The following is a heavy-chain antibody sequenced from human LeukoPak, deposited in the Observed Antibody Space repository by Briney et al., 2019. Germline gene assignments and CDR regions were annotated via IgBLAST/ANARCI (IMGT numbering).Heavy chain of an antibody. CDR1: GYSFTSYW. J-gene: IGHJ4*02. Sequence: GASLQISCKGSGYSFTSYWIGWVRQLPGKGLEWMGIIYPDDSDTRYSPSFQGQVTISADKSISTAYLHWSSLKASDTAMYYCATSGQQLDYPDYWGQGTLVTVSS. V-gene: IGHV5-51*01. CDR3: ATSGQQLDYPDY. D-gene: IGHD6-13*01. CDR2: IYPDDSDT.